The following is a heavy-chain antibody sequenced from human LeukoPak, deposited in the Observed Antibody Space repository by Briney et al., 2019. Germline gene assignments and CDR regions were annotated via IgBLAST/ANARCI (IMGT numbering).Heavy chain of an antibody. CDR1: GGSISSGGYS. CDR2: IYHSGST. D-gene: IGHD6-19*01. V-gene: IGHV4-30-2*01. CDR3: ASSGWDFDY. Sequence: SQTLSLTCAVSGGSISSGGYSWSWIRQPPGKGLEWIGYIYHSGSTYYNPSLKSRVTISVDRSKNQFSLKLSSVTAADTAVYYCASSGWDFDYWGQGTLVTVSS. J-gene: IGHJ4*02.